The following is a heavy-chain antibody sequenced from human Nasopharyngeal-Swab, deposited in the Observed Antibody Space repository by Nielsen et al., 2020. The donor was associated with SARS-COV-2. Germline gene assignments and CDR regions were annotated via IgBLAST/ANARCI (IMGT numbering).Heavy chain of an antibody. V-gene: IGHV3-23*01. CDR3: AKDLYFASGGGY. CDR2: ITGSGYST. Sequence: LSLTCAASGFTFSTYAMGWVRQAPGEGLEWVSTITGSGYSTYYTDSVKGRFTISRDNSKNTLWLQMNSLRAEDTAVYFCAKDLYFASGGGYWGQGTLVTVSS. J-gene: IGHJ4*02. CDR1: GFTFSTYA. D-gene: IGHD3-10*01.